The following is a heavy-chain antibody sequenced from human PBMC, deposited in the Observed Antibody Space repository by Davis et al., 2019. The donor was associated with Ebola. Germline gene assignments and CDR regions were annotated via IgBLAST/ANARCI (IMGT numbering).Heavy chain of an antibody. Sequence: GESLKISCAASGFTFDDYGMSWVRQAPGKGLEWVSGINWNGGSTGYADSVKGRFTISRDNAKNSLYLQMNSLRAEDTALYYCARDSGGGSPRSSYYYHMDVWGQGTTVTVSS. D-gene: IGHD3-10*01. J-gene: IGHJ6*03. V-gene: IGHV3-20*04. CDR1: GFTFDDYG. CDR2: INWNGGST. CDR3: ARDSGGGSPRSSYYYHMDV.